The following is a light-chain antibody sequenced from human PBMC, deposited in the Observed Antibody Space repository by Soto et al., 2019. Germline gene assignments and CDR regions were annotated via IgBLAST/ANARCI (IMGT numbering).Light chain of an antibody. V-gene: IGKV1-5*01. J-gene: IGKJ2*03. CDR1: QSISFW. CDR2: DAS. CDR3: QQYNSFAPYS. Sequence: DIQMTQSPSTLSASVGDRVTITCRSSQSISFWLAWYQQKPGKAPKLLIYDASTLYSGVPSRFSGSRSGREFTLTISRLQPDDFASYYGQQYNSFAPYSFGQGTKLEI.